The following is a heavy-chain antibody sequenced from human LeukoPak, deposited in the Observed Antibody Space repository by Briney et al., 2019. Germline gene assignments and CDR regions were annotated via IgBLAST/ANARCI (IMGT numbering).Heavy chain of an antibody. CDR1: GGTFSSYA. CDR2: IIPIFGTA. D-gene: IGHD6-19*01. CDR3: ASGEAVAGTRVLDY. J-gene: IGHJ4*02. Sequence: SVKVSCKASGGTFSSYAISWVRQAPGQGLEWMGGIIPIFGTANYAQKFQGRVTITTDESTSTAYMGLSSLRSEDTAVYYCASGEAVAGTRVLDYWGQGTLVTVSS. V-gene: IGHV1-69*05.